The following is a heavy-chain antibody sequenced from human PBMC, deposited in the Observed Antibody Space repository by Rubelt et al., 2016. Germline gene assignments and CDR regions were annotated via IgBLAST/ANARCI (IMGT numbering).Heavy chain of an antibody. CDR3: STADSSSWYDATDT. CDR2: INPNSGGT. D-gene: IGHD6-13*01. CDR1: GYTFTGYY. J-gene: IGHJ3*02. Sequence: QVQLVQSGAEVKKPGASVKVSCKASGYTFTGYYMHWVRQAPGQGLEWMGWINPNSGGTNAAQKVQGRVTMTRDTSISTAYMGLGRLRSDDTAVYYCSTADSSSWYDATDTWGQGTMVTVSS. V-gene: IGHV1-2*02.